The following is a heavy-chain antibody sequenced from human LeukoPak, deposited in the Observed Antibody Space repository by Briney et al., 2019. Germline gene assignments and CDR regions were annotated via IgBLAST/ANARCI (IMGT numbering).Heavy chain of an antibody. CDR1: GYTFTGYY. CDR3: AREGLDIVATMVDY. D-gene: IGHD5-12*01. J-gene: IGHJ4*02. Sequence: ASVKVSCKASGYTFTGYYMHWVRQAPGQGLEWMGWINPNSGGTNYAQKFQGRVTMTRDTSISTAYMELSRLISDDTAVYYCAREGLDIVATMVDYWGQGTLVTVSS. CDR2: INPNSGGT. V-gene: IGHV1-2*02.